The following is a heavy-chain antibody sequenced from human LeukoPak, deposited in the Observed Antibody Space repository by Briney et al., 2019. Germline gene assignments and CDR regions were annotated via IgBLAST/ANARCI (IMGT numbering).Heavy chain of an antibody. J-gene: IGHJ4*02. CDR2: IHHSGTT. CDR1: GGSISSSTW. D-gene: IGHD2-15*01. V-gene: IGHV4-4*02. Sequence: PSGTLSLTCAVSGGSISSSTWWSWVRQPPGRGLECIGEIHHSGTTNYNPSLKSRVAISVDTSKNQFSLKLSSVTAADTAVYYCARERGDSEYCSGGSCYSGNYWGQGTLVTVSS. CDR3: ARERGDSEYCSGGSCYSGNY.